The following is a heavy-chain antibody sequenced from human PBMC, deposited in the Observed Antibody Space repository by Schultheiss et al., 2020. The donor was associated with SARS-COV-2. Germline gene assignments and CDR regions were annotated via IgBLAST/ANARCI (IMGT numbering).Heavy chain of an antibody. CDR1: GGSFSGYY. Sequence: SETLSLTCAVYGGSFSGYYWSWIRQPPGKGLEWIGSIYHSGSTYYNPSLKSRVTISVDTSKNQFSLKLSSVTAADTAVYYCARVSLPGGPDYYYYGMDVWGQGTTVTVSS. D-gene: IGHD3-10*01. CDR2: IYHSGST. CDR3: ARVSLPGGPDYYYYGMDV. J-gene: IGHJ6*02. V-gene: IGHV4-34*01.